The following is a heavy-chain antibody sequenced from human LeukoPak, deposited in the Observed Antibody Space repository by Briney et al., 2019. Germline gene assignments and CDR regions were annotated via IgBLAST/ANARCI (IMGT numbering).Heavy chain of an antibody. Sequence: ASVKVSCKASGGTFSSYAISWVRQAPGQGLEWMGGIIPIFGTANYAQKFQGRVTITTDESTSTAYMELSSLRSEDTAGYYCGSGGIAAQWWCDLWGERTRGTLSS. CDR2: IIPIFGTA. J-gene: IGHJ5*02. CDR1: GGTFSSYA. CDR3: GSGGIAAQWWCDL. V-gene: IGHV1-69*05. D-gene: IGHD6-6*01.